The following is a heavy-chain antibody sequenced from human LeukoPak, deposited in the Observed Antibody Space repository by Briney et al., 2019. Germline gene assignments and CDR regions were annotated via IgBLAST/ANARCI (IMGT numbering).Heavy chain of an antibody. V-gene: IGHV1-2*02. J-gene: IGHJ4*02. CDR1: GYTFTGYY. CDR2: INPNTGGT. CDR3: ARDNDSRDPPHFDY. D-gene: IGHD3-16*01. Sequence: ASVKVSCKASGYTFTGYYMHWVRQAPGQGLEWMGWINPNTGGTNFAQKFQGRVTMTRDTSISTAYMELTRLRSDDTAVYYCARDNDSRDPPHFDYWGQGTLVTVSS.